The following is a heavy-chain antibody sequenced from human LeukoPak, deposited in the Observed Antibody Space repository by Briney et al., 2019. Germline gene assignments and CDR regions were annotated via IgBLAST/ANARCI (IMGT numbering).Heavy chain of an antibody. CDR3: AKRYYDSSGYYFGAFDI. CDR1: GFTFSSYA. J-gene: IGHJ3*02. Sequence: GGSLRLSCAASGFTFSSYAMSWVRQAPGKGLEWVSAISGSGGSTYYADSVKGRFTISRDNSKNTLYLQMSSLRAEDTAVYYCAKRYYDSSGYYFGAFDIWGQGTMVTVSS. D-gene: IGHD3-22*01. CDR2: ISGSGGST. V-gene: IGHV3-23*01.